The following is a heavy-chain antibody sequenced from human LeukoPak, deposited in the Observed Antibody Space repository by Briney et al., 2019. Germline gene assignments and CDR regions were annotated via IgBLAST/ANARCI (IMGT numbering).Heavy chain of an antibody. D-gene: IGHD6-19*01. J-gene: IGHJ6*03. CDR3: ARESSGWAHYYYYYMDV. Sequence: SETLSLTCTVSGGSISSYYWSWIRQPPGKGLEWIGYIYYSGSTNYNPSLKSRVTISVDTSKNQFFLKLSSVTAADTAVYYCARESSGWAHYYYYYMDVWGKGTTVTVSS. CDR1: GGSISSYY. CDR2: IYYSGST. V-gene: IGHV4-59*01.